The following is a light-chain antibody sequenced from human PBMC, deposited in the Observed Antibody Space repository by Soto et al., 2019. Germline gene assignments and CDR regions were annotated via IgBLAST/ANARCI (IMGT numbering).Light chain of an antibody. V-gene: IGLV2-14*01. CDR2: DVS. CDR1: SSDVGGYNY. CDR3: SSYTSSSLYV. Sequence: QSALTQPASVSGSPGQSITISCTGTSSDVGGYNYVSWYQQLPGKAPKLMIYDVSDRPSGVSNSFSGSKSGNTASLTISGLQAEDEADYYCSSYTSSSLYVFGTGTKVTVL. J-gene: IGLJ1*01.